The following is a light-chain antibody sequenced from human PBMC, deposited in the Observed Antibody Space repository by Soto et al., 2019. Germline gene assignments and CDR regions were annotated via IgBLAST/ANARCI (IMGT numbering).Light chain of an antibody. CDR1: SSDIGSYNH. CDR2: QVS. Sequence: QTVLTQPASVSWSPGPSITISCSGTSSDIGSYNHVARYQQFPGKSHKLMIYQVSDRPPGVADRFSGSKSGITASLTISGLQTEDAADYYCISYTDRQSYIFGTGTTVTVL. V-gene: IGLV2-14*03. J-gene: IGLJ1*01. CDR3: ISYTDRQSYI.